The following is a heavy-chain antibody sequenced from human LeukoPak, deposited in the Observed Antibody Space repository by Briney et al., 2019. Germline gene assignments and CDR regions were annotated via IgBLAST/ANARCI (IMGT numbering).Heavy chain of an antibody. CDR1: GGSISSYY. D-gene: IGHD4-17*01. V-gene: IGHV4-59*08. CDR2: IYYSGST. J-gene: IGHJ3*02. Sequence: PETLSLTCTVSGGSISSYYWSWIRQPPGKGLEWIGYIYYSGSTNYNPSLKSRVTISVDTSKNQFSLRLSSVTAADTAVYYCARHYADYAEPYTFGIWGQGTMFTVSS. CDR3: ARHYADYAEPYTFGI.